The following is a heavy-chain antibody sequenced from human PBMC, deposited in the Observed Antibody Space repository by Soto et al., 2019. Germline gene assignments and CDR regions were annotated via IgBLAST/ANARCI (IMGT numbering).Heavy chain of an antibody. V-gene: IGHV3-7*01. CDR3: ARDHINGWKFAS. J-gene: IGHJ4*02. D-gene: IGHD6-19*01. CDR2: IKQDGSEN. Sequence: DVQLVESGGGLVQPGGSLRLSCAASGFTFSNYWMSWVRQAPGKGLEWVANIKQDGSENYYVDSVNGRFTTSRDNTKNSFYLQMTSLRAEDTAVYYCARDHINGWKFASWGRGTLVTVSS. CDR1: GFTFSNYW.